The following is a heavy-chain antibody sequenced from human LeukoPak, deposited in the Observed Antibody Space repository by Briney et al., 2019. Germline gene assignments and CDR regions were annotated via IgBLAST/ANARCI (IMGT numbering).Heavy chain of an antibody. V-gene: IGHV3-30-3*01. D-gene: IGHD1-26*01. J-gene: IGHJ4*02. CDR2: ISYDGSNK. CDR3: ARDSEQHSGSYYFDY. CDR1: GFTFSSYA. Sequence: GGSLRLSCAASGFTFSSYAMHWVRQAPGKGLEWVAVISYDGSNKYYADSVKGRFTISRDNSKNTLYLQMNSLRAEDTAVYYCARDSEQHSGSYYFDYWCQGTLVTVSS.